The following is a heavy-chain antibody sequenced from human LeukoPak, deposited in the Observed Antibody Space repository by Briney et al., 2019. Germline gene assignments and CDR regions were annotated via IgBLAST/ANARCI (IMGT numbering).Heavy chain of an antibody. D-gene: IGHD3-22*01. Sequence: ASVKVSCKASGYTFTSYYMHCVRQAPGQGLEWMGIINPSGGSTNYAQKFQGRVTMTRDTSTSTVYMELSSLRSEDTAVYYCARDDNSGYFYGAGGYWGQGTLVTVSS. J-gene: IGHJ4*02. CDR1: GYTFTSYY. CDR3: ARDDNSGYFYGAGGY. V-gene: IGHV1-46*01. CDR2: INPSGGST.